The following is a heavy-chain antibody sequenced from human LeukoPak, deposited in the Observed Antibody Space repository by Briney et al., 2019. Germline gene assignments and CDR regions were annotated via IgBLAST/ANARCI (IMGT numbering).Heavy chain of an antibody. CDR1: GFTFSNAW. CDR2: IKSKTDGGTT. D-gene: IGHD3-3*01. V-gene: IGHV3-15*01. Sequence: PGGSLRLSCAASGFTFSNAWMSWVRQAPGKGLEWVGRIKSKTDGGTTDYAAPVKGRFTISRDDSKNTLYLQMNSLKTEDTAVYYCTTGNISPRPRYDFWSGYYRDLYYFDYWGQGTLVTVSS. J-gene: IGHJ4*02. CDR3: TTGNISPRPRYDFWSGYYRDLYYFDY.